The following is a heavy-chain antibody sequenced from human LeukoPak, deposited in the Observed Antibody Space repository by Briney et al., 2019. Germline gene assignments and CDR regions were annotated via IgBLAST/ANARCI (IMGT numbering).Heavy chain of an antibody. J-gene: IGHJ6*02. Sequence: ASVKVSCKASGGTFSSYAISWVRQAPGQGLEWMGGIIPIFGTANYAQKFQGRVTITADESTSTAYMELSSLRAEDTAVYYCARLICSSTSCYFYYYYGMDVWGQGTTVTVSS. D-gene: IGHD2-2*01. CDR1: GGTFSSYA. CDR2: IIPIFGTA. V-gene: IGHV1-69*13. CDR3: ARLICSSTSCYFYYYYGMDV.